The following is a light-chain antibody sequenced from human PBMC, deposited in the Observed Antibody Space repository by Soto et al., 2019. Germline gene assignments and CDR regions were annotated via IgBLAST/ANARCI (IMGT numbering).Light chain of an antibody. J-gene: IGKJ1*01. CDR2: GAS. CDR1: QSINSF. V-gene: IGKV3-20*01. CDR3: QQSGGSPRT. Sequence: EIVLTQSPGTLSLSPGEGATLSCRASQSINSFLAWYQQRRGQAPRLLIHGASNRATGIPDRFSGSGSGTDFSLTISRMEPEDFAVYYCQQSGGSPRTFGQGTKVEVK.